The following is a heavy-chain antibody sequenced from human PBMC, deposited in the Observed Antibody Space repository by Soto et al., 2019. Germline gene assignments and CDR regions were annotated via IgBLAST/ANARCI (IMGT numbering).Heavy chain of an antibody. Sequence: QVQLVQSGAEVKKPGSSVKVSCKASGGTFSSYTISWVRQAPGQGLEWMGRIIPILGIANYAQKFQGRVTITADKSTSTAYMELSSLRSEDTAVYYCARDVHDYGDYHWFDPWGQVTLVTVSS. CDR2: IIPILGIA. V-gene: IGHV1-69*08. D-gene: IGHD4-17*01. CDR3: ARDVHDYGDYHWFDP. J-gene: IGHJ5*02. CDR1: GGTFSSYT.